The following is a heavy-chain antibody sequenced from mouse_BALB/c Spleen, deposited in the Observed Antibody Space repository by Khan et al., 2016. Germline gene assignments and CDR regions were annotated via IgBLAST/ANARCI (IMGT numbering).Heavy chain of an antibody. CDR3: GYGLNF. J-gene: IGHJ4*01. CDR1: GISITTGNYR. CDR2: IYYSGTI. V-gene: IGHV3-5*02. D-gene: IGHD1-1*02. Sequence: EVQLQESGPGLVKPSQTVSLTCTVTGISITTGNYRWNWIRQFPGNKLEWIGYIYYSGTITYNPSLTSRTTITRDTSKNQFFLEMNSLNAADTATYYCGYGLNFLGQGTSVTVSS.